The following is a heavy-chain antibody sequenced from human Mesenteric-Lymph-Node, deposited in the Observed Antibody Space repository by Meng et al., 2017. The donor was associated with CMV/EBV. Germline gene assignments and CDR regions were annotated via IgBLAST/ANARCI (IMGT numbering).Heavy chain of an antibody. Sequence: GGSLRLSCAAPGFTFSSYAMHWVRQAPGKGLEWVAVISYDGSNKYYADSVKGRFTISRDNSKNTLYLQMNSLRPEDTALCYCAKAPVTTVSDWYFDLWGRGTLVTVSS. CDR1: GFTFSSYA. V-gene: IGHV3-30-3*01. J-gene: IGHJ2*01. CDR3: AKAPVTTVSDWYFDL. D-gene: IGHD4-17*01. CDR2: ISYDGSNK.